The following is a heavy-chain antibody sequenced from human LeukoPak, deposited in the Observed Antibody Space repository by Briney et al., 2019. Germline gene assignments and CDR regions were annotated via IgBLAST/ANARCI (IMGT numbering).Heavy chain of an antibody. D-gene: IGHD6-13*01. CDR3: ASGASAAPYYYYMDV. V-gene: IGHV3-7*01. J-gene: IGHJ6*03. CDR1: GFTFSSYW. CDR2: IKQDGSEK. Sequence: PGGSLRLSCAASGFTFSSYWMSWVRQAPGKGLEWVANIKQDGSEKYYVDSVKGRFTISRDNAKNSLYLQMNSLRAEDTAVYYCASGASAAPYYYYMDVWGKGTTVTVSS.